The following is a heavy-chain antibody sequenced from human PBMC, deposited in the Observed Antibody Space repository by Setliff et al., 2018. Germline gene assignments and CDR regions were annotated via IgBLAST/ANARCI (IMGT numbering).Heavy chain of an antibody. J-gene: IGHJ6*02. CDR1: GGSISSHY. Sequence: ETLSLTCTVSGGSISSHYWSWIRQPPGKGLEWIGSIYYSGSTNYNPSLKSRVTISVDTSKNQFSLKLSSVTAADTAVYYCARDLSWGQGTTVTVSS. CDR2: IYYSGST. V-gene: IGHV4-59*11. CDR3: ARDLS.